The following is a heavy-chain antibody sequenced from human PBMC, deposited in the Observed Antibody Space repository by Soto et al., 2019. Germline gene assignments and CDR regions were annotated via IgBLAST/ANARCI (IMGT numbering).Heavy chain of an antibody. D-gene: IGHD1-26*01. V-gene: IGHV3-74*01. Sequence: VQLVESGGGLVQPGGSLRLSCAASGLTFSSYWMHWVRQPPGKGLVWVSRVSTDGSATNYADSVKGRFTISRDNAKNTLYLEMNSLRPEDTAVYYCATGGSLKLAYWGRGTLVTVSS. CDR3: ATGGSLKLAY. CDR1: GLTFSSYW. CDR2: VSTDGSAT. J-gene: IGHJ4*02.